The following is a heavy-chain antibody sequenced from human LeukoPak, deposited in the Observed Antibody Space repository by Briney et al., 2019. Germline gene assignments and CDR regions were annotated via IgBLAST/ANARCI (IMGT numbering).Heavy chain of an antibody. CDR3: ARVCGYCTNGLWQAFDL. D-gene: IGHD2-8*01. V-gene: IGHV3-21*01. Sequence: KTGGSLRLSCAASGFTFRSYSMNWVRQAPGKGLEWVSSITSSSDYIYYTDSVKGRFTISRDNAKNSLFLQMNSLRAEDTAVYYCARVCGYCTNGLWQAFDLWGQGTLVTVSS. CDR1: GFTFRSYS. J-gene: IGHJ4*02. CDR2: ITSSSDYI.